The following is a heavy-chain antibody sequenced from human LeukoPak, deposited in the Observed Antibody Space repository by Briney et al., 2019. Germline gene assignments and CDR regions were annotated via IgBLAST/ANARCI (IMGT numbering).Heavy chain of an antibody. J-gene: IGHJ4*02. CDR1: GGSISSSRYY. D-gene: IGHD6-19*01. V-gene: IGHV4-39*07. Sequence: SETLSLTCTVSGGSISSSRYYWGWIRQPPGKGLEWIGSMYYSGSTYYNPSLKSRVTISVDTSKNQFSLKLSSVTAADTAVYYCARDPRNPGIAVAGKAKSYWGQGTLVTVSS. CDR3: ARDPRNPGIAVAGKAKSY. CDR2: MYYSGST.